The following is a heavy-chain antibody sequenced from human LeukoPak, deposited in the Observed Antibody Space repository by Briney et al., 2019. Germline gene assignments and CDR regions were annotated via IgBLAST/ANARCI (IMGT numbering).Heavy chain of an antibody. V-gene: IGHV4-4*07. CDR2: IYTSGST. Sequence: SETMSLTCTVSGGSISSYYWSWIRQPAGKGLEWIGRIYTSGSTNYNPSLKSRVTMSVDTSKNQFSLKLSSVTAADTAVYYCARDNNYYGSGSYHDYWGQGTLVTVSS. J-gene: IGHJ4*02. CDR3: ARDNNYYGSGSYHDY. CDR1: GGSISSYY. D-gene: IGHD3-10*01.